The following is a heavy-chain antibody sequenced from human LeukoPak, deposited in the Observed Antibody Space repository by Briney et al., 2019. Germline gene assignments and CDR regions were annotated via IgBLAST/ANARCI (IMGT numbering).Heavy chain of an antibody. CDR2: ISYDGSNK. CDR3: TTLPLEGGTSNWFAP. Sequence: GESLTLSCAAYGFTFSSYAMHWVRQAPGKALECVAVISYDGSNKYYADSVKGRFTISRDNSKNTLYLHMNSLRAEDTAIYYCTTLPLEGGTSNWFAPWGQGTPVTVSS. CDR1: GFTFSSYA. J-gene: IGHJ5*02. V-gene: IGHV3-30-3*01. D-gene: IGHD2-2*01.